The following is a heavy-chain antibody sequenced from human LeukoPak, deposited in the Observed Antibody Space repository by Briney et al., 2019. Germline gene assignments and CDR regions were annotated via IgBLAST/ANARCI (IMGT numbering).Heavy chain of an antibody. D-gene: IGHD3-16*02. CDR1: GYTFTCYD. Sequence: ASVKVSCKASGYTFTCYDINWVRQATGQGLEWMGWMNPNSGNTGYAQKVQGRVTMTRNTSISTAYMQLSSLRSEDTAGEYCARGLRDYVWGSYRYIPWGQGTLVTVSS. J-gene: IGHJ5*02. V-gene: IGHV1-8*01. CDR2: MNPNSGNT. CDR3: ARGLRDYVWGSYRYIP.